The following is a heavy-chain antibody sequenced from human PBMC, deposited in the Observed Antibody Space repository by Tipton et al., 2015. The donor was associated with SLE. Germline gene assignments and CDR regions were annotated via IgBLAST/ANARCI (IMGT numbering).Heavy chain of an antibody. Sequence: TLSLTCSVSGGSISSSIYYWGWFRQPPGKGLEWIGSIYYSGNTYYNPSLKSRVTISVDTSKNQFSLKLSSVTAADTAVYYCARHVPSSSPPLSGYMDVWGKGTTVTVSS. D-gene: IGHD6-13*01. CDR3: ARHVPSSSPPLSGYMDV. V-gene: IGHV4-39*01. J-gene: IGHJ6*03. CDR1: GGSISSSIYY. CDR2: IYYSGNT.